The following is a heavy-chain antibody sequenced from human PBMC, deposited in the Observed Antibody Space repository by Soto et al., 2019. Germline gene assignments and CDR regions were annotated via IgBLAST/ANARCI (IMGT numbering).Heavy chain of an antibody. J-gene: IGHJ4*02. V-gene: IGHV4-39*01. CDR3: ARGYFDWVPPVGYFDY. D-gene: IGHD3-9*01. CDR1: GGSISSSSYY. Sequence: QLQLQESGPGLVKPSESMSLTCTVSGGSISSSSYYWGWIRQPPGKGLEWIGSIYYSGSTYYNRSPKSRATISVDTSKNQFSLKLSSGTAADTAVYYCARGYFDWVPPVGYFDYWCQGTLVTVSS. CDR2: IYYSGST.